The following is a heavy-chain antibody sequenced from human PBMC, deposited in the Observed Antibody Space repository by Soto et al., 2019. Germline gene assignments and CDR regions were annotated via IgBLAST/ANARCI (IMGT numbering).Heavy chain of an antibody. D-gene: IGHD5-12*01. CDR3: ARENGDIVPTPPGGKSMDV. CDR1: GYTFTGYY. J-gene: IGHJ6*02. Sequence: QVQLVQSGAEVKKPGASVKVSCKASGYTFTGYYMHWVRQAPGQGLEWMGWINPNSGGTNYAQKFKARDTMTSEASIRTAYMELSKLSSDDTAGYYCARENGDIVPTPPGGKSMDVWGQGTTVTVSS. V-gene: IGHV1-2*02. CDR2: INPNSGGT.